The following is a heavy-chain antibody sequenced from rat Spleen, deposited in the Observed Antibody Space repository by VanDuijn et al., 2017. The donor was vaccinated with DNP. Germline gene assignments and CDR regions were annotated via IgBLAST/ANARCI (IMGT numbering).Heavy chain of an antibody. CDR3: ARHRATTYYFDY. V-gene: IGHV5-25*01. Sequence: EVQLVESGGGLVQPGRSLKFSCAASGFTFSDYDMAWVRQAPTKGLEWVASINTDGGSTFYPDSVKGRFTVSRDNAKSTLYLQMDSLRSEDTATYYCARHRATTYYFDYWGQGVMVTVSS. CDR1: GFTFSDYD. J-gene: IGHJ2*01. CDR2: INTDGGST. D-gene: IGHD1-10*01.